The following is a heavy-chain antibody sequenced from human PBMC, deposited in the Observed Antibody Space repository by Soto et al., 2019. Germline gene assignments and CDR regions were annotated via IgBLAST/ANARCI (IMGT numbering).Heavy chain of an antibody. CDR1: GVTFSTSG. CDR3: ARVSPSLCCGGNCYRLDSYCDS. Sequence: QVQLVQSGAEVKKPGSSLKVSCKTSGVTFSTSGISWVRQGPGQGHEWMGGIIPLFGTPKYARKVQGRVSITADASVTTAYLELGGLRADDTAIYYCARVSPSLCCGGNCYRLDSYCDSWGQGSQVVVSS. V-gene: IGHV1-69*01. J-gene: IGHJ4*03. CDR2: IIPLFGTP. D-gene: IGHD2-21*01.